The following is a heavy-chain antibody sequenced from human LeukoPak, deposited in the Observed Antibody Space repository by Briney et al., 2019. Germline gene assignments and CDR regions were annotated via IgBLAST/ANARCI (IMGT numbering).Heavy chain of an antibody. CDR1: GMTFSNHW. D-gene: IGHD3-16*01. V-gene: IGHV3-74*01. CDR3: TTGPSYGYEW. CDR2: IKTDGRTT. J-gene: IGHJ4*02. Sequence: GGSLRLSCAASGMTFSNHWMHWVRQAPGKRLVWVSLIKTDGRTTLYADSVKGRFTISRDNGKSTLYLQMNSLRAEDTAIYYCTTGPSYGYEWWGQGTVVTVSS.